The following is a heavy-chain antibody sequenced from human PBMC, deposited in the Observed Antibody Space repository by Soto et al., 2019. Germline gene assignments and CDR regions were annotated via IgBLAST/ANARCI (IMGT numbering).Heavy chain of an antibody. CDR3: ARSLGETTSLFDY. J-gene: IGHJ4*02. D-gene: IGHD1-26*01. CDR2: INPSSGTT. V-gene: IGHV1-46*01. Sequence: QVQLVQSGAEMKQPGASVKLSCQASGYIFIHCFMRWVRHAPGQGLEWMGGINPSSGTTTYAQKFQGRVTVTRDTSTSTVYMELSSLGSGDTAMYYCARSLGETTSLFDYWGQGSLVTVSA. CDR1: GYIFIHCF.